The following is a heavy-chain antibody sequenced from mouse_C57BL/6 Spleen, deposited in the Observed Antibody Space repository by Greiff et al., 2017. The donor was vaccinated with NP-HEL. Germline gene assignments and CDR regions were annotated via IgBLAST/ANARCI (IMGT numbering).Heavy chain of an antibody. CDR2: LYPRSGNT. CDR3: ARSGVTTVVEAMDY. CDR1: GYTFTSYG. J-gene: IGHJ4*01. V-gene: IGHV1-81*01. D-gene: IGHD1-1*01. Sequence: VHLVESGAELARPGASVKLSCKASGYTFTSYGISWVKQRTGQGLEWIGELYPRSGNTYYNEKFKGKATLTADKSSSTAYMELRSLTSEDSAVYFCARSGVTTVVEAMDYWGQGTSVTVSS.